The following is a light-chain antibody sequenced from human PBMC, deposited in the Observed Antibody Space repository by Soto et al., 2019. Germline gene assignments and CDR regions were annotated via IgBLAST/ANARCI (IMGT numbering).Light chain of an antibody. CDR2: DNN. J-gene: IGLJ1*01. CDR3: SSYTSSTTLYV. V-gene: IGLV1-51*01. CDR1: RSSIGNNY. Sequence: QSVLTQPPSVSAAPGQKVTISCSGTRSSIGNNYVSWYQRVPGRAPKLLIYDNNKRPSGIPDRISGSQSGTSATLAITGLQTGDEADYYCSSYTSSTTLYVFGTGTKLTVL.